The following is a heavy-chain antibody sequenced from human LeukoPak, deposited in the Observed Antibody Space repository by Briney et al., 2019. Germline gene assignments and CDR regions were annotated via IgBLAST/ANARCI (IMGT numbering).Heavy chain of an antibody. CDR2: INHSGST. J-gene: IGHJ4*02. CDR3: ASLYYGSGSYYNWSPFDY. V-gene: IGHV4-34*01. Sequence: SETLSLTCAVYGGSFSGYYWSWIRQPPGKGLEWIGEINHSGSTNYNPSLKSRVTISVDTSKNQFSLKLSSVTAADTAVYYCASLYYGSGSYYNWSPFDYWGQGTLVTVSS. D-gene: IGHD3-10*01. CDR1: GGSFSGYY.